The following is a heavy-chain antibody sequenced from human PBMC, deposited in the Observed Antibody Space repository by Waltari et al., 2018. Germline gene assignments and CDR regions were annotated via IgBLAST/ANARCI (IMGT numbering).Heavy chain of an antibody. CDR2: IIPSLGTA. Sequence: VQLVQSGAEVKKPGATVKISCKASGYTFTDYYMHWGQQAPGKGLEWMGGIIPSLGTANYAQKFQGRVTITADESTSTAYMERSSLRSEDTAVYYCARDRGTGVVIANDAFDIWGQGTMVTVSS. CDR3: ARDRGTGVVIANDAFDI. J-gene: IGHJ3*02. D-gene: IGHD2-21*01. CDR1: GYTFTDYY. V-gene: IGHV1-69*12.